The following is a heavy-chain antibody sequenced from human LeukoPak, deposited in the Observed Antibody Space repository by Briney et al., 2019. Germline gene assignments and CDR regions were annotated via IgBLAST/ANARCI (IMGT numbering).Heavy chain of an antibody. Sequence: GRSLRLSCAASGFTFSSYAMHWVRQAPGKGLEWVAVISYDGSNKYYADSVKGRFTISRDNSKNTLYLQMNSLRAEDTAVYYCASKRMVRGVIPYYFDYWGQGTLVTVSS. CDR2: ISYDGSNK. J-gene: IGHJ4*02. CDR1: GFTFSSYA. D-gene: IGHD3-10*01. V-gene: IGHV3-30-3*01. CDR3: ASKRMVRGVIPYYFDY.